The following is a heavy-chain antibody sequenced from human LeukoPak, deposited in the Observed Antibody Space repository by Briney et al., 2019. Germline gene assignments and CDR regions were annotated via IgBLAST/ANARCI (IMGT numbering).Heavy chain of an antibody. CDR2: IFYSGST. CDR3: ARTDGDGYNPNWFDP. V-gene: IGHV4-59*01. Sequence: PSETLSLTCTVSGGSISSYYWSWIRQPPGKGLEWIGYIFYSGSTNYNPSLKSRVTISVDTSKNQFSLKLSSVTAADTAVYYCARTDGDGYNPNWFDPWGQGTLVTVSS. J-gene: IGHJ5*02. D-gene: IGHD5-24*01. CDR1: GGSISSYY.